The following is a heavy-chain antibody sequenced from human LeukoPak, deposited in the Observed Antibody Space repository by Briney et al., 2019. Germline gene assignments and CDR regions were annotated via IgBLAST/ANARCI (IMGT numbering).Heavy chain of an antibody. V-gene: IGHV5-51*01. CDR1: RNSFASYW. CDR2: IYPDDSDT. J-gene: IGHJ4*02. D-gene: IGHD6-13*01. Sequence: ESLHISCKGSRNSFASYWIGWVRQMPGKGLEWRGIIYPDDSDTRYSPSFQGQVTISADKSISSASLQWSSLKASDTAMYYCARRIAGSGSDYWGQEALGTVSS. CDR3: ARRIAGSGSDY.